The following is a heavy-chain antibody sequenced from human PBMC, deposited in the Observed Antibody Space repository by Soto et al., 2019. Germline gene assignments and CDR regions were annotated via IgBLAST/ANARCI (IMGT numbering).Heavy chain of an antibody. D-gene: IGHD4-17*01. Sequence: SDTLSLTCTVSGGSISSYYWSWIRQPPGKGLEWIGYIYYSGSTNYNPSLKSRVTISVDTSKNQFSLKLSSVTAADTAVYYCARDYGDYPPDNNWFDPWGQGTLVTVSS. V-gene: IGHV4-59*01. J-gene: IGHJ5*02. CDR2: IYYSGST. CDR1: GGSISSYY. CDR3: ARDYGDYPPDNNWFDP.